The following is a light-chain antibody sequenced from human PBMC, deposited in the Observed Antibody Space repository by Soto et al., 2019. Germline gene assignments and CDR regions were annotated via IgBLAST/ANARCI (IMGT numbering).Light chain of an antibody. CDR3: ATLVDSLGVYV. CDR2: RNA. V-gene: IGLV1-47*01. Sequence: QSVLPQPPSASGTPGQRVTVSCSVSSSRIGSNYVYLYQQLPGTAPKLLIYRNAQRPSGVPDRCSGSRSGSSASLAISGLLSEDEGIYYCATLVDSLGVYVFGTGTKVTVL. CDR1: SSRIGSNY. J-gene: IGLJ1*01.